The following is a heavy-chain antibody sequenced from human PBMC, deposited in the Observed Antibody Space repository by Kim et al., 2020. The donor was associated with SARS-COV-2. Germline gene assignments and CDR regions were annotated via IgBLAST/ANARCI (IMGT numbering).Heavy chain of an antibody. CDR1: GFTFSSYA. V-gene: IGHV3-30-3*01. CDR3: ARGSHPRWLLLLNDAFDI. D-gene: IGHD3-22*01. Sequence: GGSLRLSCAASGFTFSSYAMHWVRQAPGKGLEWVAVISYDGSNKYYADSVKGRFTISRDNSKNTLYLQMNSLRAEDTAVYYCARGSHPRWLLLLNDAFDIWGQGTMVTVSS. J-gene: IGHJ3*02. CDR2: ISYDGSNK.